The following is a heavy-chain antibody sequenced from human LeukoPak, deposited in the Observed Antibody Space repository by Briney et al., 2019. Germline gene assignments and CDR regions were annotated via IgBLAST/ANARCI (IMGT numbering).Heavy chain of an antibody. CDR3: ARGTTVVTRGPFDY. CDR2: VSISSGTI. D-gene: IGHD4-23*01. Sequence: TGGSLRLSCAASGFTFSGRNMNWVRQAPGKGLEWISFVSISSGTIYYADSVNGRFRISRDNAKSSLDLEMNSLRAEDTAVYYCARGTTVVTRGPFDYWGQGTLVTVSS. J-gene: IGHJ4*02. CDR1: GFTFSGRN. V-gene: IGHV3-48*04.